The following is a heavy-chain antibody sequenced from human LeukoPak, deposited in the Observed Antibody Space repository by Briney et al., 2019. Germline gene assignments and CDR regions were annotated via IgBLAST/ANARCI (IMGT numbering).Heavy chain of an antibody. J-gene: IGHJ4*02. Sequence: ASVKVSCKASGYTFTTLDINWVRQATGQGLEWMGWINPNSGNRGYAQKFQGRVTMTTDTSTSTAYMELRSLRSDDTAVYYCASSGYSSSWYLLDYWGQGTLVTVPS. V-gene: IGHV1-8*02. CDR1: GYTFTTLD. CDR2: INPNSGNR. D-gene: IGHD6-13*01. CDR3: ASSGYSSSWYLLDY.